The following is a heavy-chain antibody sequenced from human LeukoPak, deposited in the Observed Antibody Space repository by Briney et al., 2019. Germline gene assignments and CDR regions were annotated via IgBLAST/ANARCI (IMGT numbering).Heavy chain of an antibody. CDR3: ARHSSYYYDSSGYYFFDY. D-gene: IGHD3-22*01. Sequence: PSETLSLTCTVSGGSISSSSYDWGWLRQPPGKGLEWIGSIYSSVSTYYNPSLKSRVTISVDTSKNQFSLKLSSVTAADTAVYYCARHSSYYYDSSGYYFFDYWGQGTLVTVSS. J-gene: IGHJ4*02. V-gene: IGHV4-39*01. CDR2: IYSSVST. CDR1: GGSISSSSYD.